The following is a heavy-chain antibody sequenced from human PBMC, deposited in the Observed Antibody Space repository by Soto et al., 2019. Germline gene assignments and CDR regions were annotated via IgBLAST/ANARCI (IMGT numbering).Heavy chain of an antibody. J-gene: IGHJ4*02. CDR3: ARDVRTLYCSGGSCRSASDY. D-gene: IGHD2-15*01. V-gene: IGHV4-31*03. CDR2: IYYSGST. CDR1: GGSISSGGYY. Sequence: SETLSLTCTVSGGSISSGGYYWSWIRQHPGKGLEWIRYIYYSGSTYYNPSLKSRVTISVDTSKNQFSLKLSSVTAADTAVYYCARDVRTLYCSGGSCRSASDYWGQGTLVTVSS.